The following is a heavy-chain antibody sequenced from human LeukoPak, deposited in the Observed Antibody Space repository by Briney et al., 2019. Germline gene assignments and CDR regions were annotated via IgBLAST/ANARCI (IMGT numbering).Heavy chain of an antibody. Sequence: PGGSLRLSCAASGFTFSSYSMNWVRQAPGKGLEWIGSINYSGNTYFNPSLQSRVAISVDTSKNQFSLKLSSLTAADTAVYSCARPSGRNWNAFDIWGQGTMVTVSS. CDR1: GFTFSSYSMN. CDR2: INYSGNT. J-gene: IGHJ3*02. V-gene: IGHV4-39*01. CDR3: ARPSGRNWNAFDI. D-gene: IGHD1-14*01.